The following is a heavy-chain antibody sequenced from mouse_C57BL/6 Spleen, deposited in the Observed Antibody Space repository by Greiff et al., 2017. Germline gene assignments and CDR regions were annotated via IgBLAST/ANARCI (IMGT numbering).Heavy chain of an antibody. CDR1: GYTFTSYW. Sequence: QVQLQQSGAELVRPGSSVKLSCKASGYTFTSYWMHWLKPRPIQGLEWIGNIDPSDSETHYNQKFKDKATLTVDKSSSTAYMQLSSLTSEDSAVYYCARAHYYGSSYYAMDYWGQGTSVTVSS. D-gene: IGHD1-1*01. CDR3: ARAHYYGSSYYAMDY. V-gene: IGHV1-52*01. CDR2: IDPSDSET. J-gene: IGHJ4*01.